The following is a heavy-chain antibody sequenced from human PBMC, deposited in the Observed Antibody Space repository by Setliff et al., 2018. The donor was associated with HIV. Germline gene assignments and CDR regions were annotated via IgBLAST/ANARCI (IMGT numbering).Heavy chain of an antibody. Sequence: GESLKISCKASGYTFTDYWIGWVRQMPGKGLEWMAIIYPGDSDTRYSPSFQGQVTISADKSISTAYLQWSSLKASDTAMFYCARPRRPYSGSYYDGFDIWGQGTMVTVSS. V-gene: IGHV5-51*01. CDR3: ARPRRPYSGSYYDGFDI. D-gene: IGHD1-26*01. CDR2: IYPGDSDT. J-gene: IGHJ3*02. CDR1: GYTFTDYW.